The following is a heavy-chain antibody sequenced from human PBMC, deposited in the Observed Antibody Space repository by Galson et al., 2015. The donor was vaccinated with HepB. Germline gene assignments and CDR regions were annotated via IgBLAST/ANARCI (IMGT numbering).Heavy chain of an antibody. CDR1: GYTLTNHH. CDR2: IFAGGGST. D-gene: IGHD2-15*01. J-gene: IGHJ4*02. V-gene: IGHV1-46*01. CDR3: ARETPDTYYFDY. Sequence: SVKVSCKASGYTLTNHHFHWVRQAPGQGPEWMGKIFAGGGSTRYAERFQGRVTLTRDSSTSTIYMEVSSLRSDDTAVYYCARETPDTYYFDYWGQGTLATVSS.